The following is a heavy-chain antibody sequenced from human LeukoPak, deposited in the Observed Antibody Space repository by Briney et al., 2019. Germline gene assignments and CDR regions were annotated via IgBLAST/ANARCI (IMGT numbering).Heavy chain of an antibody. V-gene: IGHV3-23*01. CDR2: ISGSGGST. D-gene: IGHD3-22*01. J-gene: IGHJ3*02. CDR1: GFTFSSYA. Sequence: PGGSLRLSCAASGFTFSSYAMSWVRQAPGKGLEWVSGISGSGGSTYYADSVKGRFTISRDNSKNTLYLQMNSLRAEDTAVYYCAKDIVADTNKRYYGSSGDYFDAFDIWGQGTMVTISS. CDR3: AKDIVADTNKRYYGSSGDYFDAFDI.